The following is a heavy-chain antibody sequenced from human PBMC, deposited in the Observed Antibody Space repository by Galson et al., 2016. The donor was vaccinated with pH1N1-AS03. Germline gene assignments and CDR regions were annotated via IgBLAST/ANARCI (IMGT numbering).Heavy chain of an antibody. CDR1: GDSISDGFFY. Sequence: TLSLTCTVSGDSISDGFFYWTWIRQPAGNGLEWIGRIYPSGNPKYNPSLKSRVSISVDTSKNQFSLQLKSVTAGDTAVYFCARGHVDTTLAVDCWGQGTPVTVSS. V-gene: IGHV4-61*02. D-gene: IGHD5-18*01. CDR3: ARGHVDTTLAVDC. J-gene: IGHJ4*02. CDR2: IYPSGNP.